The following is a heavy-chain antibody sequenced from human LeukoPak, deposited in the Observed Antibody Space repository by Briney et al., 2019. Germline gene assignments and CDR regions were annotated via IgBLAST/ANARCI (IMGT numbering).Heavy chain of an antibody. D-gene: IGHD3-22*01. J-gene: IGHJ4*02. Sequence: GGFLRLSCAASGFTFSSYAMHWVRQAPGKGLEWVAVISYDGSNKYYADSVKGRFTISRDNSKNTLYLQMNSLRAEDTAVYYCARDDANYDSSGYPPDYWGQGTLVTVSS. V-gene: IGHV3-30*04. CDR2: ISYDGSNK. CDR3: ARDDANYDSSGYPPDY. CDR1: GFTFSSYA.